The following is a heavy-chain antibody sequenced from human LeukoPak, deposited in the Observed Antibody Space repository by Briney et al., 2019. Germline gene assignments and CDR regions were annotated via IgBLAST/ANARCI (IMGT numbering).Heavy chain of an antibody. CDR2: INHSGST. Sequence: SETLSLTCAVYGGSFSGYYWSWIRQPPGKGLEWIGEINHSGSTNYNPSFKSRVTMSVDTSKNQFSLKLSSVTAADTAVYYCAASSWYGNNWFDPWGQGTLVTVSS. CDR3: AASSWYGNNWFDP. D-gene: IGHD6-13*01. CDR1: GGSFSGYY. V-gene: IGHV4-34*01. J-gene: IGHJ5*02.